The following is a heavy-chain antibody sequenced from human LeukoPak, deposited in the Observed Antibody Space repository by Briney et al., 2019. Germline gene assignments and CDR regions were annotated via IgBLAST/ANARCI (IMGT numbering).Heavy chain of an antibody. D-gene: IGHD5-18*01. V-gene: IGHV3-20*04. CDR2: INWSGGST. J-gene: IGHJ4*02. CDR3: ARDRGYVDTAMAVDFDY. CDR1: GFTFDDYG. Sequence: GGSLRLSCAASGFTFDDYGMSWVRQAPGKGLEWVSGINWSGGSTGYADSVKGRFTISRDNAKNSLYLQMNSLRAEDTALYYCARDRGYVDTAMAVDFDYWGQGTLVTVSS.